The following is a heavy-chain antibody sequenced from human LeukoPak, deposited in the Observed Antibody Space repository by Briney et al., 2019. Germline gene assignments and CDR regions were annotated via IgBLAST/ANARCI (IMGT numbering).Heavy chain of an antibody. V-gene: IGHV1-18*04. J-gene: IGHJ4*02. D-gene: IGHD3-16*02. Sequence: ASVKVSCKASGYTFTGYYMHWVRQAPGQGLEWMGWISAYNGNTNYAQKLQGRVTMTTDTSTSTAYMELRSLRSDDTAVYYCARGPGGDYVWGSYRYPLFDYWGQGTLVTVSS. CDR3: ARGPGGDYVWGSYRYPLFDY. CDR1: GYTFTGYY. CDR2: ISAYNGNT.